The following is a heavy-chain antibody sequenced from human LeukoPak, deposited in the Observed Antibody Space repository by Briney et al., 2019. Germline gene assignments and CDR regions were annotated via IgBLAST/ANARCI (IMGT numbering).Heavy chain of an antibody. CDR2: INPSGGST. CDR3: ARDRDYYGSGSYYYYYYMDV. Sequence: GASVKVSCKASGYTFTSHYMHWVRQAPGQGLEWMGIINPSGGSTSYAQKFQGRVTMTRDMSTSTVYMELSSLRSEDTAVYYCARDRDYYGSGSYYYYYYMDVWGKGTTVTVSS. CDR1: GYTFTSHY. J-gene: IGHJ6*03. D-gene: IGHD3-10*01. V-gene: IGHV1-46*01.